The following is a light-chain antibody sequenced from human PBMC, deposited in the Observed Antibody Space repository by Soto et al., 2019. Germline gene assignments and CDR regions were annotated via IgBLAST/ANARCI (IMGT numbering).Light chain of an antibody. CDR2: WAS. Sequence: DIVMTQSPDSLAVSLGERATINCKSSQSVLYSSNNKKYLAWYQQKPGQPPTLLIYWASTRESGVPDRFSGSESGTDFTLTISSLQAEDVAVYYCQQYYSTPITFGQGTRLEIK. V-gene: IGKV4-1*01. J-gene: IGKJ5*01. CDR1: QSVLYSSNNKKY. CDR3: QQYYSTPIT.